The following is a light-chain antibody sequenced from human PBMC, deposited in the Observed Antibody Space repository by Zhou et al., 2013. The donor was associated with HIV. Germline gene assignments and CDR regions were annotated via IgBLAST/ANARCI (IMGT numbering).Light chain of an antibody. J-gene: IGKJ2*01. CDR3: QQYNSYPYT. Sequence: DIQMTQSPSTLSASVGDRVTITCRASQSISSYLAWYQQKPGKAPKLLIYKASSLESGVPSRFSGGASGTEFTLTISSLQPDDFATYYCQQYNSYPYTFGQGTKLEIK. CDR1: QSISSY. CDR2: KAS. V-gene: IGKV1-5*03.